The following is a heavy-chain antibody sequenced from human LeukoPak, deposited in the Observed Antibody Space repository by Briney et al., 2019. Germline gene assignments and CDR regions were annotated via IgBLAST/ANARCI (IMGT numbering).Heavy chain of an antibody. CDR2: ISGSGGCT. D-gene: IGHD2-15*01. J-gene: IGHJ4*02. Sequence: GGSLRLSCAASGFAFSSYAMSWVRPAPGRRREWVSAISGSGGCTYYVDSVKGRFTISRDNSKNTLDLQMNSLIAEDTAEYYCVKDRCGTTCYSDFDSWGQGTLVTVSS. V-gene: IGHV3-23*01. CDR1: GFAFSSYA. CDR3: VKDRCGTTCYSDFDS.